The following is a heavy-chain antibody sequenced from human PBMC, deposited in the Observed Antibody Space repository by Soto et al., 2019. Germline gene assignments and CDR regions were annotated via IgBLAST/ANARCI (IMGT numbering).Heavy chain of an antibody. CDR2: IYPGLPET. CDR3: ASFLSKSGHCRPCSY. D-gene: IGHD6-6*01. CDR1: GYTFINNW. Sequence: GESMKISCQASGYTFINNWIGWVRQKPGKGLEWLGIIYPGLPETRYSPSFRGHVTISVDKTLNTAYLQWDSLKASDTAMYYSASFLSKSGHCRPCSYWGQRTQVTVSS. V-gene: IGHV5-51*01. J-gene: IGHJ4*02.